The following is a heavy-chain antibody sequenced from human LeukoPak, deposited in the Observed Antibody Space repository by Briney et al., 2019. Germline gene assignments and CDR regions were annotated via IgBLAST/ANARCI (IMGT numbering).Heavy chain of an antibody. CDR2: ISNNGGYT. CDR3: ARGGSSGSTGDY. V-gene: IGHV3-23*01. Sequence: GGSLRLSCAASGFTFSSSAMSWVRQAPGKGLEWVSAISNNGGYTYYADSVQGRFTISRDNSKSTLYLQMNSLRVEDTAVYYCARGGSSGSTGDYWGQGTLVTVSS. CDR1: GFTFSSSA. D-gene: IGHD6-19*01. J-gene: IGHJ4*02.